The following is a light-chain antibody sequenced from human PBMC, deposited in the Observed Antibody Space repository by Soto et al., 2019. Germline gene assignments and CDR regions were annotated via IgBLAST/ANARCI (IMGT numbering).Light chain of an antibody. Sequence: AIRMTQSPSSLSASTGDRVTITCRASQGISSYLDWYQQKPGKAPKLLIYAASTLQSGVPSRFSGSGSGTDFTLTISCLQSEDFATYYCQQYYSYLLTFGGGTKVEIK. V-gene: IGKV1-8*01. CDR3: QQYYSYLLT. CDR2: AAS. J-gene: IGKJ4*01. CDR1: QGISSY.